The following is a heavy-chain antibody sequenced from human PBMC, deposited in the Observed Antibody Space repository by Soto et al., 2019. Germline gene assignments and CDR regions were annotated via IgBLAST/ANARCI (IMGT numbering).Heavy chain of an antibody. CDR2: ISAHTGSS. CDR3: AREPGGSYYTSDEDWFDP. D-gene: IGHD1-26*01. J-gene: IGHJ5*02. V-gene: IGHV1-18*01. Sequence: ASVKVSCKASGYTLTSCGISWVRQAPGQGLEWMGWISAHTGSSEYAQRFQGRVTMTTDRSTSTAYMELSSLRSEDTAVYYCAREPGGSYYTSDEDWFDPWGQGTLVTVSS. CDR1: GYTLTSCG.